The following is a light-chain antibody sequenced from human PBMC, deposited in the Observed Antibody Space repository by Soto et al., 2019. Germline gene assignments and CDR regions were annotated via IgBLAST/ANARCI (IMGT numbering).Light chain of an antibody. J-gene: IGKJ1*01. CDR3: QQYQNSPRT. Sequence: EAVLTQSPGTLSLSPGERATLSCRASQVIASSSLAWYQQRPGQAPRLLIYDTSKRATGIPDRFSGSGSGTDFTLTISRLEPEDFAVYYCQQYQNSPRTFGQGTKVDIK. CDR1: QVIASSS. CDR2: DTS. V-gene: IGKV3-20*01.